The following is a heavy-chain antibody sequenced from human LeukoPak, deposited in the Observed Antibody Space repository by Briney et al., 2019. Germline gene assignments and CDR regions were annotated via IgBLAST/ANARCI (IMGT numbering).Heavy chain of an antibody. CDR1: GYTFTSYD. J-gene: IGHJ6*03. CDR3: ARGAAAGKGGRNYYYYYMDV. CDR2: MNPNSGNT. V-gene: IGHV1-8*03. Sequence: ASVKVSCKASGYTFTSYDINWVRQATGQGLEWMGWMNPNSGNTGYAQKFQGRVTITRNTSISTAYMELSSLRSEDTAVYYCARGAAAGKGGRNYYYYYMDVWGKGTTVTVSS. D-gene: IGHD6-13*01.